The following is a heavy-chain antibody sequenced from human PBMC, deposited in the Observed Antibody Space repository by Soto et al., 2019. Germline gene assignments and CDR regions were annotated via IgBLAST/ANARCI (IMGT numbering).Heavy chain of an antibody. CDR3: ARSLEYYDILTGYSPFDY. J-gene: IGHJ4*02. CDR2: IYHSGST. V-gene: IGHV4-4*02. D-gene: IGHD3-9*01. CDR1: GGSISGSNW. Sequence: SETLSLTCAVSGGSISGSNWWSWVRQPPGKGLEWIGEIYHSGSTNYNPSLKSRVTISVDKSKNQFSLKLSSVTAADTAVYYCARSLEYYDILTGYSPFDYWGQGTLVTVSS.